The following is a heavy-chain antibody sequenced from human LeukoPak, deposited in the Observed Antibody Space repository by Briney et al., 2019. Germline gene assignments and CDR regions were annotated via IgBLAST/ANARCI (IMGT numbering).Heavy chain of an antibody. Sequence: GASVKVSCKASGYTFTSYGINWVRQATGQGLEWMGWMNPNSGNTGYAQKFQGRVTMTRNTSISTAYMELSSLRSEDTAVYYCARTYCSSTSCYRRRANWFDPWGQGTLVTVSS. V-gene: IGHV1-8*01. D-gene: IGHD2-2*01. CDR1: GYTFTSYG. CDR2: MNPNSGNT. CDR3: ARTYCSSTSCYRRRANWFDP. J-gene: IGHJ5*02.